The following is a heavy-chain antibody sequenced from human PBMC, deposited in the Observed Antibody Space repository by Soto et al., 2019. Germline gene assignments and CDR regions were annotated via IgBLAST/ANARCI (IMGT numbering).Heavy chain of an antibody. J-gene: IGHJ4*02. CDR2: AHYSGST. Sequence: SETLSLTCTVSGVSITGHYWTWIRQPPGKGLEWIGNAHYSGSTNYSPSLKSRVIISVDTSENQSSLKLSSVTPADTAVYYCTRGGAGHPFDYWGQGTLVTVSS. CDR3: TRGGAGHPFDY. D-gene: IGHD6-13*01. V-gene: IGHV4-59*11. CDR1: GVSITGHY.